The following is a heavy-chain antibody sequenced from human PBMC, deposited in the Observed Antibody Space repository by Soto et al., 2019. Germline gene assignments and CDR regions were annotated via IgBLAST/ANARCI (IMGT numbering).Heavy chain of an antibody. CDR2: IDSSDSYT. V-gene: IGHV5-10-1*01. CDR1: GYTFSDYR. J-gene: IGHJ4*03. CDR3: ANLVFIFGSFDVFDL. D-gene: IGHD3-9*01. Sequence: PGESLKISCKGSGYTFSDYRISWVRQMPGKGLEWLGTIDSSDSYTTYSPSFQGHVTISADKSINTAFLRWTSLKSSATAMYYCANLVFIFGSFDVFDLWGQGTLVTVSS.